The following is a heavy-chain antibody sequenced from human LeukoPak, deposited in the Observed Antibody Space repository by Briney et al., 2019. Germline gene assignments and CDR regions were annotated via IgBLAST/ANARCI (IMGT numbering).Heavy chain of an antibody. D-gene: IGHD1-26*01. CDR3: ARGRNSGSLSYTYHDAFDI. CDR1: GFTFSDHY. V-gene: IGHV3-72*01. J-gene: IGHJ3*02. CDR2: TRNKANSYTT. Sequence: PGGSLRLACAASGFTFSDHYMDWVRQAPGKGLEWVGRTRNKANSYTTEYAASVKGRFTISRDDSKNSLYLQMNSLKTEDTAVYYCARGRNSGSLSYTYHDAFDIWGQGTMVTVSS.